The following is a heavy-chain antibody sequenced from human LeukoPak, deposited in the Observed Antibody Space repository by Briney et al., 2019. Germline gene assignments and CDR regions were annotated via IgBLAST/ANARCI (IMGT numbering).Heavy chain of an antibody. V-gene: IGHV4-59*08. Sequence: SETLSLTCTISGGSVSDYYWSWIRQSPGKGLEWIGYIYYTGSTSYNPSLKSRVTISVDTSKNQFSLNLSSVTAADTAVYYCARVNYGDYFDYWGQGTLVTVPS. CDR1: GGSVSDYY. CDR3: ARVNYGDYFDY. J-gene: IGHJ4*02. CDR2: IYYTGST. D-gene: IGHD4-17*01.